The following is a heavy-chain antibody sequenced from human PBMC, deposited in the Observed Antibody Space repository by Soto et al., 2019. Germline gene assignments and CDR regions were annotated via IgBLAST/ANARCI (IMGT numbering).Heavy chain of an antibody. D-gene: IGHD3-16*01. V-gene: IGHV3-15*07. CDR3: SADLPDWGAYAFDY. CDR1: GFTFKGAW. Sequence: EVQLVESGGGLVKPGGSLRLSCAASGFTFKGAWMNWVRQAPGKGLEWVGRVKSSVNGGAKDYAAPVKGRFTISRDDSKYMLDLQMNSLITEDTAFYYCSADLPDWGAYAFDYWGQGTLVTVSS. J-gene: IGHJ4*02. CDR2: VKSSVNGGAK.